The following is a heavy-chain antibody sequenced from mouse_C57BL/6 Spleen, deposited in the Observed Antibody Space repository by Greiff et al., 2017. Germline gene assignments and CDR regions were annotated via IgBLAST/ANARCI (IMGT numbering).Heavy chain of an antibody. CDR1: GFNIKDYY. J-gene: IGHJ1*03. Sequence: VQLQQSGAELVRPGASVKLSCTASGFNIKDYYMHWVKQRPEQGLEWIGRIDPEDGDTEYAPKFQGKATMTADTSSNTAYLQLSSLTSEDTAVYYCTTGYYGSSGYFDGWGKGTTVTVSS. V-gene: IGHV14-1*01. D-gene: IGHD1-1*01. CDR2: IDPEDGDT. CDR3: TTGYYGSSGYFDG.